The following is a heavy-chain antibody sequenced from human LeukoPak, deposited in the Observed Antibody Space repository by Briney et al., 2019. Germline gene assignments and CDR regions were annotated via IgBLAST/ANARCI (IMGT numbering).Heavy chain of an antibody. Sequence: SETLSLTCAVSGYSISSGYYWGWIRQPPGKGLEWIGSIYHSGSTYYNPSLKSRVTISVDTSKNQFSLKLSSLTAADTAVYYCARLDIVVVPAAMGVEAFDIWGQGTMVTVSS. CDR2: IYHSGST. D-gene: IGHD2-2*03. CDR3: ARLDIVVVPAAMGVEAFDI. CDR1: GYSISSGYY. V-gene: IGHV4-38-2*01. J-gene: IGHJ3*02.